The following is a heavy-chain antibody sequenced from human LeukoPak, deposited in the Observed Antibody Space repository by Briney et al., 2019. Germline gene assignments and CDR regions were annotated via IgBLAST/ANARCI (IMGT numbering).Heavy chain of an antibody. V-gene: IGHV3-21*01. Sequence: GSLRLSCAASGFTFSYYRMTWVRQAPGKGLGWVASISSSGVYIFYLDSLEGRFTISRDNARNSLYLQMHSLRAEDTAVYYCAELGITMIGGVWGKGTTVTISS. CDR2: ISSSGVYI. D-gene: IGHD3-10*02. CDR1: GFTFSYYR. J-gene: IGHJ6*04. CDR3: AELGITMIGGV.